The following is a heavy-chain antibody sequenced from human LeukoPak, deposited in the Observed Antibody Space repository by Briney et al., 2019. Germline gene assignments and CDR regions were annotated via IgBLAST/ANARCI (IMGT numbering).Heavy chain of an antibody. CDR3: AKARIAAAGTGAFDV. V-gene: IGHV3-23*01. Sequence: GGSLRLSCAASGFTFSSYAMTWVRQAPGKGLEWVSAFSATDGSAQYAESVKGRFTISRDNSKNRLYLQMSSLRAEDTAVYSCAKARIAAAGTGAFDVWGQGTMVTVSS. CDR2: FSATDGSA. D-gene: IGHD6-13*01. CDR1: GFTFSSYA. J-gene: IGHJ3*01.